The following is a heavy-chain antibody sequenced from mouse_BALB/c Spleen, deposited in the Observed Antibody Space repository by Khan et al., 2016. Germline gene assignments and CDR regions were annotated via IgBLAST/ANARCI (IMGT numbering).Heavy chain of an antibody. Sequence: EVKLEESGGGLVQPGGSMKLSCAASGFTFSDAWMDWVSQSPGKGLEWVAEIRRKANNRATYYAESVKGRFTISGDDSESSIYLQMNSLRAEDTGIYYCTKRDYDWYFNVWGPGTTVTVSS. CDR3: TKRDYDWYFNV. CDR1: GFTFSDAW. V-gene: IGHV6-6*01. CDR2: IRRKANNRAT. J-gene: IGHJ1*01. D-gene: IGHD2-4*01.